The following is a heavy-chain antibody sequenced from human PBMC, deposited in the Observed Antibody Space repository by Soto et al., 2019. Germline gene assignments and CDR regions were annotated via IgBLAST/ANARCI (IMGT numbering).Heavy chain of an antibody. V-gene: IGHV3-23*01. Sequence: PGGSLRLSCAASGFTFSSYAMSWVRQAPGEGLEWVSAISGSGGSTYYADSVKGRFTISRDNSKNTLYLQMNSLRAEDTAVYYCAKEMRLYDFWSGYYIWDXWGQGTLVTVSS. CDR1: GFTFSSYA. D-gene: IGHD3-3*01. J-gene: IGHJ4*02. CDR2: ISGSGGST. CDR3: AKEMRLYDFWSGYYIWDX.